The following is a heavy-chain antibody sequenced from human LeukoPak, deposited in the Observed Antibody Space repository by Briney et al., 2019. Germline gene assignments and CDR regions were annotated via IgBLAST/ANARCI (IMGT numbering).Heavy chain of an antibody. Sequence: GASVKVSCKASGYTFTGYYMHWVRQAPGQGLEWMGWINPNSGGTNYAQKFQGWVTMTRDTSISTAYMELSRLRSDDTAVYYCARAAPLRVRGVIEVYNWFDPWGQGTLVTVSS. V-gene: IGHV1-2*04. CDR1: GYTFTGYY. CDR2: INPNSGGT. CDR3: ARAAPLRVRGVIEVYNWFDP. D-gene: IGHD3-10*01. J-gene: IGHJ5*02.